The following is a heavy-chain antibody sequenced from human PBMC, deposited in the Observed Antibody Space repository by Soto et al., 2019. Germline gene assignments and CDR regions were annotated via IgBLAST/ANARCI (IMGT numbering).Heavy chain of an antibody. V-gene: IGHV4-59*01. CDR3: ARVRGYCSSTSCLNFDY. CDR1: GGSINSYY. D-gene: IGHD2-2*01. CDR2: IYYSGNT. Sequence: PSETLSLTCSVSGGSINSYYWSWIRQSPGKGLEWIGFIYYSGNTNYNPSLKSRVTVSVDTSKNQFSLKLSSVTAADTAVYYCARVRGYCSSTSCLNFDYWGQGTLVTVSS. J-gene: IGHJ4*02.